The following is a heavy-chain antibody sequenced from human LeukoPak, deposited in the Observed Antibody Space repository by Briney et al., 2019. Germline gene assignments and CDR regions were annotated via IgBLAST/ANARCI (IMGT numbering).Heavy chain of an antibody. CDR1: GFTFSSYA. Sequence: GGSLRLSCAASGFTFSSYAMSWVRPAPGKGLEWVSAISGSGGSTYYADSVKGRFTISRDNSKNTLYLQMNSLRAEDTAVYYCAKDPLYSSSSFRYYFDYWGQGTLVTVSS. J-gene: IGHJ4*02. V-gene: IGHV3-23*01. CDR2: ISGSGGST. CDR3: AKDPLYSSSSFRYYFDY. D-gene: IGHD6-6*01.